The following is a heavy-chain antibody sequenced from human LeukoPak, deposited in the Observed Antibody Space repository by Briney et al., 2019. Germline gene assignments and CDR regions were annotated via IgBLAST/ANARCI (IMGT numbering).Heavy chain of an antibody. V-gene: IGHV3-23*01. Sequence: RPGGSLRLSCAASGFTFSNYAMSWVRQAPGKGLEWVSAISGSGGSTYYADSVKGRFTISRDNSKNTLYLQMNSLRAEDSAVYYCAKNPNSYAYYSFDYWGQGTLVTVSS. CDR2: ISGSGGST. D-gene: IGHD5-18*01. CDR1: GFTFSNYA. CDR3: AKNPNSYAYYSFDY. J-gene: IGHJ4*02.